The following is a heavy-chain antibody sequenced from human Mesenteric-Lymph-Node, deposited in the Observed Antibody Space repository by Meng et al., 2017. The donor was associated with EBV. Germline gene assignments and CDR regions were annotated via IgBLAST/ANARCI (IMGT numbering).Heavy chain of an antibody. CDR1: GFTLSSHS. CDR3: ARLTDY. V-gene: IGHV3-23*01. CDR2: ITGNGGNT. D-gene: IGHD3-9*01. J-gene: IGHJ4*02. Sequence: EVELWGSGGGLVRPGGSLRLSWAASGFTLSSHSMSWVRQAPGKGLEWVSAITGNGGNTYYADSVKGRFTISRDNSKNTVYLQMNSLRAEDTAVYYCARLTDYWGQGTLVTVSS.